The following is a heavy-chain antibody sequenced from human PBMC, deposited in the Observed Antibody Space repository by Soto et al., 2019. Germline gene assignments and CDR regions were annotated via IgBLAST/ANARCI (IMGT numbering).Heavy chain of an antibody. D-gene: IGHD3-10*01. CDR3: ARVWGGAFDF. V-gene: IGHV4-59*01. CDR1: GGSISSYY. J-gene: IGHJ3*01. CDR2: IYYSGST. Sequence: QVQLQESGPGLVKPSETLSLTCTVSGGSISSYYWSWIRQPPGKGLEWIGYIYYSGSTNYNPSLKCRVTISVDTSKNQFSLMLSSVTAADTAVYYCARVWGGAFDFWGQGTMVTVSS.